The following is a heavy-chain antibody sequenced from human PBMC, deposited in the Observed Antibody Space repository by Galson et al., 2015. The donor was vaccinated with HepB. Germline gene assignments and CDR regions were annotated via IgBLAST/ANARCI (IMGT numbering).Heavy chain of an antibody. CDR1: GFTFSSYS. CDR2: ISSSSSYI. D-gene: IGHD5-12*01. V-gene: IGHV3-21*01. J-gene: IGHJ3*02. Sequence: SLRLSCAASGFTFSSYSMNWVRQAPGKGLEWVSSISSSSSYIYYADSVKGRFTISRDNAKNSLYLQMNSLRAEDTAVYYCASGGLRFRGHAFDIWGQGTMVTVSS. CDR3: ASGGLRFRGHAFDI.